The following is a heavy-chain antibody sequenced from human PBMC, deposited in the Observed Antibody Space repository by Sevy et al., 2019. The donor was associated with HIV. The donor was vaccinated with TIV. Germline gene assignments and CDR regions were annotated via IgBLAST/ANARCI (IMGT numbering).Heavy chain of an antibody. Sequence: GGSLRFSCTASGFTFSSYEMNWVRQAPGKGLEWVSYISNSGSTIHYSDSVKGRFTISRDNAKNSLYLQMNSLRAEDTAVYYCARDLPPSATTVPHFDYWGRGTLVTVSS. V-gene: IGHV3-48*03. CDR1: GFTFSSYE. CDR3: ARDLPPSATTVPHFDY. D-gene: IGHD4-17*01. J-gene: IGHJ4*02. CDR2: ISNSGSTI.